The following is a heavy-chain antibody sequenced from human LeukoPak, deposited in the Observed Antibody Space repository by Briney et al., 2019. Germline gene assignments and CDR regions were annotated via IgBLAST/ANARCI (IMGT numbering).Heavy chain of an antibody. D-gene: IGHD6-19*01. V-gene: IGHV1-8*03. CDR3: ARTGYSSGWLTYYYYYYMDV. CDR2: MNPNSGNT. CDR1: GYTFTSYD. Sequence: ASVKVSCKASGYTFTSYDINWVRQATGQGLEWMGWMNPNSGNTGYAQKFRGRVTITSTTSISTAYMELSSLRSEDTAVYYCARTGYSSGWLTYYYYYYMDVWGKGTTVSVSS. J-gene: IGHJ6*03.